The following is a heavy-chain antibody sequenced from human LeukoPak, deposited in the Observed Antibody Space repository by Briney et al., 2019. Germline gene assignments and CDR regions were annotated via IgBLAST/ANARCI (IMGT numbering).Heavy chain of an antibody. CDR2: ISDISSSI. CDR3: ARAPLVFWSGYLGMDV. Sequence: PGGSLRLSCAASGFSFSTYMMTWVRQAPGKGLEWVSYISDISSSIYYADSVKGRFTISRDNAKNSLYLQMNSLRAEDSAVYYCARAPLVFWSGYLGMDVWGKGTTVTVSS. CDR1: GFSFSTYM. D-gene: IGHD3-3*01. V-gene: IGHV3-48*04. J-gene: IGHJ6*04.